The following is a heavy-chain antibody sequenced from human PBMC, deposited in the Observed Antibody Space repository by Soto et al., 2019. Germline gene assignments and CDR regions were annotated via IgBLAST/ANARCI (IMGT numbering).Heavy chain of an antibody. V-gene: IGHV3-30*18. CDR3: AKEGHWKSLDCRYHFGF. CDR2: TSNDGSIE. D-gene: IGHD2-21*02. Sequence: QVQLVESGGGVVQPGRSLRLSCAASGFTFSSHGMHWVRQAPGKGLEWVAVTSNDGSIEYYVDSVKGRFPISRDNSKNTRFLQMNRLRAEDTAMYYCAKEGHWKSLDCRYHFGFWGQGTLVTVSS. J-gene: IGHJ4*02. CDR1: GFTFSSHG.